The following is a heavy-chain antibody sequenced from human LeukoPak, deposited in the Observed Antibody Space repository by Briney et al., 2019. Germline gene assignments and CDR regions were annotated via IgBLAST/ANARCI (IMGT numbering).Heavy chain of an antibody. J-gene: IGHJ4*02. CDR1: GGSISSYY. D-gene: IGHD5-18*01. Sequence: SETLSLTCTVSGGSISSYYWSWIRQPPGKGLEWIGYIYYSGRTNYNASLKSRVSISLDTSKNQFSLKLSSVTAADTAVYYCASMVNDYFDYWGQGTLVTVSS. CDR3: ASMVNDYFDY. CDR2: IYYSGRT. V-gene: IGHV4-59*12.